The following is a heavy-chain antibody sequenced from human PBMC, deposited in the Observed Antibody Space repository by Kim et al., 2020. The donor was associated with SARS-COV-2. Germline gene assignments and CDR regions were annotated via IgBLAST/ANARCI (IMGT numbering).Heavy chain of an antibody. D-gene: IGHD1-26*01. Sequence: GGSLRLSCAASGFTFSSYSMNWVRQAPGKGLEWVSSISSSSNYIYYADSVKGRFTISRDNAKNSLYMQMNSLRAEDTAVYYCARDGSGSYFRLEYYYYGMDVWGQGTTVTVSS. J-gene: IGHJ6*02. CDR1: GFTFSSYS. CDR3: ARDGSGSYFRLEYYYYGMDV. V-gene: IGHV3-21*01. CDR2: ISSSSNYI.